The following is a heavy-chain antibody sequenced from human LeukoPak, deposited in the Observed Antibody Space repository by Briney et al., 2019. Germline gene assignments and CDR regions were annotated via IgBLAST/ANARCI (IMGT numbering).Heavy chain of an antibody. CDR3: AAPPNYYDSSGYSDY. Sequence: ASLKVSCKAYGYTFTRYYMHWVRQAPGQGLEWMGLINPSGGSTSYAKKFQGRVTMTRDTSTSTVYMELSSLRSEDTAVYYCAAPPNYYDSSGYSDYWGQGTLVTVSS. CDR1: GYTFTRYY. CDR2: INPSGGST. J-gene: IGHJ4*02. D-gene: IGHD3-22*01. V-gene: IGHV1-46*01.